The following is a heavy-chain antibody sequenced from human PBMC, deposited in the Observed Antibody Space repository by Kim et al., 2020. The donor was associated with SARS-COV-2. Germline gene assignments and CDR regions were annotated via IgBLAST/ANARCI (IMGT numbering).Heavy chain of an antibody. J-gene: IGHJ4*02. Sequence: ASVKVSCKASGYTFSGYYMHWVRQAPGQGLEWMGWINPNSGGPNYAQKFQGRVTITRDTSINTVYMELSRLRSDDTALYYCARGLGVRGVIYFDYWGQGTLVTVSS. D-gene: IGHD3-10*01. CDR2: INPNSGGP. CDR1: GYTFSGYY. CDR3: ARGLGVRGVIYFDY. V-gene: IGHV1-2*02.